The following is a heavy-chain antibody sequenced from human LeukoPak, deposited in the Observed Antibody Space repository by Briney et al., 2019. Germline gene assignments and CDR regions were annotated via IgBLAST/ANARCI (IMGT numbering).Heavy chain of an antibody. CDR1: GGSISSYY. CDR2: IYYSGST. Sequence: PSETLSLTCTVSGGSISSYYWSCIRQPPGKGLEWIGYIYYSGSTNYNPSLKSRVTISVDTSKNQFSLKLSSVTAADTAVYYCARSSAPITMVRGSVYGMDVWGQGTTVTVSS. V-gene: IGHV4-59*01. D-gene: IGHD3-10*01. CDR3: ARSSAPITMVRGSVYGMDV. J-gene: IGHJ6*02.